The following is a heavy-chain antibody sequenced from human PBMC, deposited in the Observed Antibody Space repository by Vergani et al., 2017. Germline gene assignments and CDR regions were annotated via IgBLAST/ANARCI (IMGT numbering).Heavy chain of an antibody. Sequence: EVQLVESGGGLVQPGRSLRLSCAASGFTFDDYAMHWVRQAQGKGLEWVSGISWNSGSIGYADSVKGRFTISRDNAKNSLYLQMNSLRAEDTALYYCAKDSDYYYYYYYMDVWGKGTTVTVSS. V-gene: IGHV3-9*01. J-gene: IGHJ6*03. CDR3: AKDSDYYYYYYYMDV. CDR1: GFTFDDYA. CDR2: ISWNSGSI.